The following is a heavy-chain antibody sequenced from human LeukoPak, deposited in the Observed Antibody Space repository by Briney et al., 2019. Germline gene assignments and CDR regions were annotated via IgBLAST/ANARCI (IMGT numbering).Heavy chain of an antibody. CDR3: ARDRGGYDPFDY. D-gene: IGHD5-12*01. Sequence: SVKVSCKASGGTFSSYAISWVGQAPGQGLEWMGRIIPIFGTANYAQKFQGRVTITTDESTSTAYMELSSLRSEDTAVYYCARDRGGYDPFDYWGQGTLVTVSS. V-gene: IGHV1-69*05. CDR2: IIPIFGTA. CDR1: GGTFSSYA. J-gene: IGHJ4*02.